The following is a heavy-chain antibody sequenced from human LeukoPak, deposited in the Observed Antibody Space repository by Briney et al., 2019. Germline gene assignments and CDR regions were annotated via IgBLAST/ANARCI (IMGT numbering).Heavy chain of an antibody. CDR3: AKDIAQGYTYGSIDQDH. CDR1: RLPFSSYA. V-gene: IGHV3-23*01. CDR2: ISESGTGT. J-gene: IGHJ4*02. D-gene: IGHD5-18*01. Sequence: GGSLRLSCAASRLPFSSYAMSWVRQAPGKGLEWVSAISESGTGTYYADSVKGRFTISRDNSKNTLSLQMNSLRVEDTAVYYCAKDIAQGYTYGSIDQDHWGQGTLVTVSS.